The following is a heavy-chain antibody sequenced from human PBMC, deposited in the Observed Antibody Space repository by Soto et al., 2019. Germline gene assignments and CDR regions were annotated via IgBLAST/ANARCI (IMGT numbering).Heavy chain of an antibody. V-gene: IGHV3-13*01. CDR3: ARGGGFGEQYSDAFDL. D-gene: IGHD3-10*01. J-gene: IGHJ3*01. CDR2: IGTPGRA. CDR1: GFTISRYA. Sequence: EGQLVESGGGLVQAGGSLRLSCAVSGFTISRYAFHWVRQGTGEGLQWVSVIGTPGRAYYAGSVKGRFTITREDAKNSLYLQMNSLRDGDTAVYYCARGGGFGEQYSDAFDLWGQGTMVTVSS.